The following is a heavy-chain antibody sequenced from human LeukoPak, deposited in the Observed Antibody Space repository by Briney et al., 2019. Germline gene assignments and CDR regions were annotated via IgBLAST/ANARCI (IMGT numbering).Heavy chain of an antibody. CDR1: GFTFSSYP. CDR3: ARDRDILTGYYITDAFDI. CDR2: FRGSGGST. D-gene: IGHD3-9*01. Sequence: GGSLRLSCAASGFTFSSYPMGWVPRPPGKGWGWVPPFRGSGGSTYYAYSVKGRFTISRDNSRNTLYLQMNSLRAEDTAVYYCARDRDILTGYYITDAFDIWGQGTMVTVSS. V-gene: IGHV3-23*01. J-gene: IGHJ3*02.